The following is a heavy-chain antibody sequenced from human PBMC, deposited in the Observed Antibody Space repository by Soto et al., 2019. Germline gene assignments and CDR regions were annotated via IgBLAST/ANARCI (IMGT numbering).Heavy chain of an antibody. V-gene: IGHV3-23*01. D-gene: IGHD1-26*01. CDR2: ISGGGGST. J-gene: IGHJ4*02. CDR1: GFTFSSHA. CDR3: AKDERGTTLFDN. Sequence: GGSLRLSCTASGFTFSSHAMSWVRQAPGKGLEWVSAISGGGGSTYYADSVKGRFTISRDNSKNTLYLQMSSLRAEDTAAYYYAKDERGTTLFDNWGQGTLVTVSS.